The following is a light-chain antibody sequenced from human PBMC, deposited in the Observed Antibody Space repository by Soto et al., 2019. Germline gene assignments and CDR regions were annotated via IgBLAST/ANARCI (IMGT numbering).Light chain of an antibody. CDR2: AAS. Sequence: DTHMTQPTSSWSSSEGDRVTITVRASQGISSWLAWYQQKPGKAPKLLIYAASSLQSGVPSRFSGSGSGTDFTLTISRLEPEDFAVYYCQQYGSSGTFGQGTKVDI. CDR3: QQYGSSGT. J-gene: IGKJ1*01. CDR1: QGISSW. V-gene: IGKV1-12*01.